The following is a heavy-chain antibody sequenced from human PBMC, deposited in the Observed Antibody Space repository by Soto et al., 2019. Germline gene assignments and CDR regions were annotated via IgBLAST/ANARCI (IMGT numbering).Heavy chain of an antibody. CDR1: GFTFSSYA. CDR3: TKDAKRTSGWYHFDN. V-gene: IGHV3-23*01. J-gene: IGHJ4*02. D-gene: IGHD6-19*01. Sequence: GALRLSCAASGFTFSSYAMGWVRQAPGKGLEWVSVIDYSGGTTYYADSVKGRFTISRDNSKSTLYLQMNSLRPEDTAVYYCTKDAKRTSGWYHFDNWGQGALVTVSS. CDR2: IDYSGGTT.